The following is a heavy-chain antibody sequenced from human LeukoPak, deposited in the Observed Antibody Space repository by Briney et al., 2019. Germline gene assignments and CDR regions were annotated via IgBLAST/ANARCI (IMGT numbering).Heavy chain of an antibody. CDR1: GFTFSGSA. J-gene: IGHJ4*02. V-gene: IGHV3-23*01. CDR3: ARDRPYFDY. CDR2: IGTSGDRT. Sequence: GGSLRLSFSASGFTFSGSAMSWVRQAPGKGLEWVSAIGTSGDRTFYADSVKGRFTISRDNSKNTLYLQMNSLRAEDTAVYYCARDRPYFDYWGQGTLVTVSS.